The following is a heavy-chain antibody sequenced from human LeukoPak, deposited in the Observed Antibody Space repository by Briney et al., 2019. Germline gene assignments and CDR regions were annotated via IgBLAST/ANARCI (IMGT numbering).Heavy chain of an antibody. V-gene: IGHV3-30*18. Sequence: HPGGSLRLSCAASGFTFSSYVMHWVRQAPGKGLEWVAFISYDGNKKYYADSVKGRFTISRDNSKNTLSLQLNSLRAEDTAVYYCVKDPRMQLNWSKFEDWGQGTLVTVSS. CDR3: VKDPRMQLNWSKFED. J-gene: IGHJ4*02. CDR2: ISYDGNKK. CDR1: GFTFSSYV. D-gene: IGHD5-18*01.